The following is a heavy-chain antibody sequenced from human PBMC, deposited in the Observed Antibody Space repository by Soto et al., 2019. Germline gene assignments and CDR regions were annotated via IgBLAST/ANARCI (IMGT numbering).Heavy chain of an antibody. CDR3: AKWHTGYAMDV. V-gene: IGHV4-59*01. CDR2: IYYSGST. D-gene: IGHD2-2*02. CDR1: GGSISSYY. Sequence: PSETLSLTCTVSGGSISSYYWSWIRQPPGKGLEWIGYIYYSGSTNYNPSLKSRVTISVDTSKNTLSLQMNSLRAEDTALYYCAKWHTGYAMDVWGQGTTVTVSS. J-gene: IGHJ6*02.